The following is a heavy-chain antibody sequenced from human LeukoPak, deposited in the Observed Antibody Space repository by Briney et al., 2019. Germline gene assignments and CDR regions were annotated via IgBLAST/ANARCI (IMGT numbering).Heavy chain of an antibody. Sequence: GGSLRLSCAGSRFMFSDYTMHWVRQAPGKGLEYVSAVTGNARSKYHADSVRGRFTISRDNSKDTLYLQMGSLRPEDTAVYYCARGPSSSFYMDVWGKGTTVTISS. V-gene: IGHV3-64*02. CDR2: VTGNARSK. J-gene: IGHJ6*03. CDR3: ARGPSSSFYMDV. CDR1: RFMFSDYT.